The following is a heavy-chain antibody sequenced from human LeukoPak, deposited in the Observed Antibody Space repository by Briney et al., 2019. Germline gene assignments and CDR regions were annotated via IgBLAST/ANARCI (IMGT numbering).Heavy chain of an antibody. D-gene: IGHD3-22*01. Sequence: GGSLSLSCAASGFTFSSHGMHWVRQAPGKGPEWVAVISNDGSDKHCADSVKGRFTLSRDNSKDTLFLQMDSLRAEDTAVYYCARDYTGYYSVDYWGQGTLVTVSS. V-gene: IGHV3-30*03. CDR1: GFTFSSHG. CDR2: ISNDGSDK. J-gene: IGHJ4*02. CDR3: ARDYTGYYSVDY.